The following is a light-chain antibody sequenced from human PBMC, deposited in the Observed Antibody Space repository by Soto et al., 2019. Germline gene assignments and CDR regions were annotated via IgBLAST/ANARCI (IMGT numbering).Light chain of an antibody. CDR1: QSVSSSY. CDR3: HQYGTSPQT. Sequence: VVLTQSPGTVSLSPGERATLSCRASQSVSSSYLAWYQHKRGQAPRLLMYGASSRATGVPDRFSGWGSGTDFTLTISRLEPEDFAVYYCHQYGTSPQTFGQGTKVDIK. CDR2: GAS. V-gene: IGKV3-20*01. J-gene: IGKJ1*01.